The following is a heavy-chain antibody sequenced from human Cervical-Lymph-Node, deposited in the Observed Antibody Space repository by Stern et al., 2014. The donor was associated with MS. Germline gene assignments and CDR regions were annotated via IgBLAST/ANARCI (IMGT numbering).Heavy chain of an antibody. CDR3: ARGRFRDTVANTFEV. J-gene: IGHJ1*01. Sequence: VQLVESGAEVRKPGASVNVSCTASGYTFTSYDINWVRQAAGQGLEWMGWMNPKSGNTAYVHKFKGRVTRPRRPPKSTAYLELTSLPSEDRAVYYCARGRFRDTVANTFEVWGRGPPVTVSS. V-gene: IGHV1-8*02. CDR1: GYTFTSYD. D-gene: IGHD5-12*01. CDR2: MNPKSGNT.